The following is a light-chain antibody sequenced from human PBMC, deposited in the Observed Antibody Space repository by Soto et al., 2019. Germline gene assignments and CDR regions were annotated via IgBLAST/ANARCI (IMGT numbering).Light chain of an antibody. J-gene: IGLJ2*01. V-gene: IGLV4-69*01. CDR3: QTWSSGIVV. Sequence: QPVLTQPPSASASLGASVKLTCTLSSGHSSYAIAWHQQQPEKGPRYLMKLNSDGSHSKGDGIPDRFSGSSSGAGRYLTISSLQSEDEADYYCQTWSSGIVVFGGGTKLTVL. CDR1: SGHSSYA. CDR2: LNSDGSH.